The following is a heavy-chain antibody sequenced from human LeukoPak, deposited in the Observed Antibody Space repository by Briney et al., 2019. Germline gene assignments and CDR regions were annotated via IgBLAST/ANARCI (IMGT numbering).Heavy chain of an antibody. V-gene: IGHV1-2*06. D-gene: IGHD2-2*02. J-gene: IGHJ5*02. Sequence: AASVKVSCKASGYTFTGYYMHWVRQAPGQGLEWMGRINPNSGGTNYVQKFQGRVTMTRDTSISTAYMELSRLRSDDTAVYYCARAYYCSSTSCYRFWFDPWGQGTLVTVSS. CDR1: GYTFTGYY. CDR2: INPNSGGT. CDR3: ARAYYCSSTSCYRFWFDP.